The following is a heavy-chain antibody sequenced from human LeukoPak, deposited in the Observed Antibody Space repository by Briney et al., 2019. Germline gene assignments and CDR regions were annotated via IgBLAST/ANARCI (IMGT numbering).Heavy chain of an antibody. J-gene: IGHJ4*02. D-gene: IGHD6-19*01. CDR1: GFSVSNNY. V-gene: IGHV3-53*01. CDR3: ARSFSSGWSDY. Sequence: GGSLRLSCAASGFSVSNNYMTWVRQAPGKGLEWVSVIYSGGDAYYADSVKGRFTFSRDNSKNTLHLEMNNLRVEDTAVYYCARSFSSGWSDYWGQGTLVTVSS. CDR2: IYSGGDA.